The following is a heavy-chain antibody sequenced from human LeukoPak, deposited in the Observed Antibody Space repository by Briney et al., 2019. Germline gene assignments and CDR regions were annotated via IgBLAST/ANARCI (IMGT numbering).Heavy chain of an antibody. CDR1: GFTFSSYG. CDR3: AKALSLWFGELVFDP. V-gene: IGHV3-30*02. J-gene: IGHJ5*02. Sequence: QPGGSLRLSCAASGFTFSSYGMHWVRQAPGKGLEWVAFIRYDGSNKYYADSVKGRFTTSRDNSKNTLYLQMNSLRAEDTAVYYCAKALSLWFGELVFDPWGQGTLVTVSS. D-gene: IGHD3-10*01. CDR2: IRYDGSNK.